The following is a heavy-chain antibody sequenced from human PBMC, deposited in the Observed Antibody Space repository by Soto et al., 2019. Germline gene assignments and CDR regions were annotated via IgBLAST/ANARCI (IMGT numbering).Heavy chain of an antibody. CDR2: IYSGGST. Sequence: PGGSLRLSCAASGVTVSSNYMSWVRQAPGKGLKWVSVIYSGGSTYYADSVKGRFTISRDNSKNTLYLQMNSLRAEDTVVYYCARHGYNYGGGYFDYWGQGTLVTVSS. CDR1: GVTVSSNY. J-gene: IGHJ4*02. D-gene: IGHD5-18*01. V-gene: IGHV3-66*04. CDR3: ARHGYNYGGGYFDY.